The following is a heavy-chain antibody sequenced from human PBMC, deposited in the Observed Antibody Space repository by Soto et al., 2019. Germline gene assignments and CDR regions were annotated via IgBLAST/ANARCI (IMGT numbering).Heavy chain of an antibody. CDR1: GFTFSSYA. D-gene: IGHD3-16*01. Sequence: GESLRLSCAASGFTFSSYAMHWVRQAPGKGLEWVSGISWNSASMIYADSVKGRFTISRDNAKNSLYLQMHSLRVEDTALYYCARDPGLNYYYYMDVWGKGTTVTVSS. V-gene: IGHV3-9*01. CDR2: ISWNSASM. J-gene: IGHJ6*03. CDR3: ARDPGLNYYYYMDV.